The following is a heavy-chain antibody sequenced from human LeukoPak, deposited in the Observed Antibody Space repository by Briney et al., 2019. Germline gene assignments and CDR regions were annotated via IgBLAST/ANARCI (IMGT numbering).Heavy chain of an antibody. J-gene: IGHJ4*02. D-gene: IGHD2-2*01. V-gene: IGHV3-23*01. CDR2: ISGSGGST. Sequence: GGSLRLSCAASGFTFSSYAMSWVRQAPGKGLEWVSTISGSGGSTYYADSVKGRFTISRDNSKNTLYLQMNSLRAEDTAVYYCAKSGCSTNCPAGDWGQETLVTVSS. CDR1: GFTFSSYA. CDR3: AKSGCSTNCPAGD.